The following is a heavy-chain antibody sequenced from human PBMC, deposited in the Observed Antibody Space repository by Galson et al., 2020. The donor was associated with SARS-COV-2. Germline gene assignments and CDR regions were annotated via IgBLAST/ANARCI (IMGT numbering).Heavy chain of an antibody. D-gene: IGHD4-17*01. V-gene: IGHV1-2*05. CDR3: TWVYYGDYGDP. CDR2: INPASGGA. J-gene: IGHJ5*02. CDR1: GYTFTSYY. Sequence: ASVKVSCETSGYTFTSYYNHWVRQAPGHGLEWMGRINPASGGAIYAQKLQGRVTLTTDTYTTTSYMELTGLTSDDTYVYYCTWVYYGDYGDPWGVGPLVTVSS.